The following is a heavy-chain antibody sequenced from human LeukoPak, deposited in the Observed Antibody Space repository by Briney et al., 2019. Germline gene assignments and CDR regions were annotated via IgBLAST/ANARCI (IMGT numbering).Heavy chain of an antibody. CDR3: ARAGFGELLGLDY. D-gene: IGHD3-10*01. CDR1: GGSFSGYY. CDR2: INHSGST. J-gene: IGHJ4*02. V-gene: IGHV4-34*01. Sequence: SETLSLTCAVYGGSFSGYYWSWIRQPPGKGLEWIGEINHSGSTNYNPSLKSRVTISVDTSKNQFSLKLSSVTAADTAVYYCARAGFGELLGLDYWGQGTLVTVSS.